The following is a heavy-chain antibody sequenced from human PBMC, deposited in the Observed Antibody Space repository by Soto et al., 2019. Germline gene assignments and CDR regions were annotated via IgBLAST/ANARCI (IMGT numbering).Heavy chain of an antibody. J-gene: IGHJ4*02. Sequence: QVQLQESGPGLVKPSETLSLTCTVSGGSISSYYWSWIRQPPGKGLEWIGYIYNSGRTNYNPSLKSRVTISVDTSQNQFSLKMSSVTAAYTAVYYCARRYGYSFDYWGQGTLVTVSS. V-gene: IGHV4-59*08. CDR1: GGSISSYY. D-gene: IGHD1-1*01. CDR2: IYNSGRT. CDR3: ARRYGYSFDY.